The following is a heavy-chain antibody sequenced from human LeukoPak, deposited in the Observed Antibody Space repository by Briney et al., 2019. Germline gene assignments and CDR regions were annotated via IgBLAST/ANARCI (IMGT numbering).Heavy chain of an antibody. V-gene: IGHV4-34*01. CDR1: GGSFSGYY. CDR3: ARSSSWTGWFDP. J-gene: IGHJ5*02. CDR2: INHSGST. Sequence: SETLSLTCAVYGGSFSGYYWSWIRQPPGKGLEWIGEINHSGSTNYNPSLKSRVTISVDTSKNQFSLKLSSATAADTAVYYCARSSSWTGWFDPWGQGTLVTVSS. D-gene: IGHD6-13*01.